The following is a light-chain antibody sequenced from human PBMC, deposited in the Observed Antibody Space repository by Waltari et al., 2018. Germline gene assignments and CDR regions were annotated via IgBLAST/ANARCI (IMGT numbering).Light chain of an antibody. CDR2: GAS. CDR1: QSVSSN. CDR3: QQYNDWPRT. J-gene: IGKJ1*01. Sequence: EIVMTQSPAPLSVSPGERATLACRASQSVSSNLAWYQQKPGQSPRLLLYGASTRATGIAARFSGSGSGTEFTLTISSLQSEDFALYYCQQYNDWPRTFGQGTKVEI. V-gene: IGKV3-15*01.